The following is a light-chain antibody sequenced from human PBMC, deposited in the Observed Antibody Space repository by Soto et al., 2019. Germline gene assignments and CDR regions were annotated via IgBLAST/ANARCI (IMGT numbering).Light chain of an antibody. V-gene: IGKV3-11*01. CDR1: QSVSFY. Sequence: EVVLTQSPATLSLSPGETATLSCRASQSVSFYLGWYQQKPGQAPRLLVYDVSNRATGVPARFSGSGSETDFNLTISSLGPEDFAVYYCQQYSISYTFGQGTKLEIK. CDR2: DVS. J-gene: IGKJ2*01. CDR3: QQYSISYT.